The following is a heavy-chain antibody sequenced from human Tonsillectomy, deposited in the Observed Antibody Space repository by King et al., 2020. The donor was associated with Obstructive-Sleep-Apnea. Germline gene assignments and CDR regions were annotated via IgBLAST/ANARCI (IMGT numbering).Heavy chain of an antibody. CDR3: ARSPRPYSSGWQNNWFDP. V-gene: IGHV5-51*01. D-gene: IGHD6-19*01. CDR2: IYPGDSDT. J-gene: IGHJ5*02. Sequence: VQLVESGAEVKKPGESLKISCKGSGYSFTSYWIGWVRQMPGKGLEWMGIIYPGDSDTRYSPSFQGQVTISADKSIRTAYLQWSSLKASDTAMYYCARSPRPYSSGWQNNWFDPWGQGTLVTVSS. CDR1: GYSFTSYW.